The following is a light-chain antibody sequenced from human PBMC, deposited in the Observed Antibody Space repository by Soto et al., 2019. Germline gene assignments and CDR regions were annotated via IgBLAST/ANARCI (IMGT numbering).Light chain of an antibody. CDR3: SSYTSTSTYG. CDR2: DVS. CDR1: SSDVGGYNY. J-gene: IGLJ1*01. Sequence: QSVLTQPASVSGSPGQSITISCTGTSSDVGGYNYVSWYQQHPGKAPKLMIYDVSNRPSGVPNRFSGSKSGNTASLTISGLQAEDEADYHCSSYTSTSTYGFGTGPKVTVL. V-gene: IGLV2-14*01.